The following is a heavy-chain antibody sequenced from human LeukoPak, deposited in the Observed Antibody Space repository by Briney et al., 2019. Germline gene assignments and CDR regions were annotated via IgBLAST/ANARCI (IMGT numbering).Heavy chain of an antibody. D-gene: IGHD2-2*01. CDR3: ARGSQEDIVVVPAAMGYYFDY. J-gene: IGHJ4*02. Sequence: SETPSLTCAVYGGSFSGYYWSWIRQPPGKGLEWIGEINHSGSTNYNPSLKSRVTISVDTSKNQFSLKLSSVTAADTAVYYCARGSQEDIVVVPAAMGYYFDYWGQGALVTVSS. CDR2: INHSGST. V-gene: IGHV4-34*01. CDR1: GGSFSGYY.